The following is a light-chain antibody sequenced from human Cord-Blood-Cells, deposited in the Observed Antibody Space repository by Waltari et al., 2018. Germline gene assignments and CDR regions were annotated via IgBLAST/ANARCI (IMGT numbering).Light chain of an antibody. CDR2: DAS. Sequence: EIVLTQSPATLSLSPGETATLSCRASQSVSSYLAWYQQKPGQAPRLLIYDASNRATSIPARFSGSGSATDFTRTISSLEPEDFAVYYCQQRSNWPPYTFGQGTKLEIK. CDR3: QQRSNWPPYT. CDR1: QSVSSY. V-gene: IGKV3-11*01. J-gene: IGKJ2*01.